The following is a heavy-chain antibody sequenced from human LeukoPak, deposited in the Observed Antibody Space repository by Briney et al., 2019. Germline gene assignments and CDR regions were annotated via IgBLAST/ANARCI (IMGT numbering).Heavy chain of an antibody. Sequence: GGSLRLSCAASGFTFSSYAMSWVRQTPGKGLEWVSAISGSGGSTYYADSVKGRFTISRDNSKNTLYLQMNSLRAEDTAVYYCAKILTGYPYYFDYWGQGTLVTVSS. D-gene: IGHD3-9*01. J-gene: IGHJ4*02. CDR2: ISGSGGST. CDR3: AKILTGYPYYFDY. V-gene: IGHV3-23*01. CDR1: GFTFSSYA.